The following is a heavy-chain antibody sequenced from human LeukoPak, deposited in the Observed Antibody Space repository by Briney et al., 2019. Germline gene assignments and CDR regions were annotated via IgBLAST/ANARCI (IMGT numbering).Heavy chain of an antibody. V-gene: IGHV3-23*01. CDR3: AKDRPTYYYDSSGPDY. CDR2: ISGSGGST. D-gene: IGHD3-22*01. J-gene: IGHJ4*02. CDR1: GFTFSSYA. Sequence: GGSLRLSCAASGFTFSSYAMSWVRQAPGKGLEWVSAISGSGGSTYYADSVKGRFTIFRDNSKNTLYLQMNSLRAEDTAVYYCAKDRPTYYYDSSGPDYWGQGTLVTVSS.